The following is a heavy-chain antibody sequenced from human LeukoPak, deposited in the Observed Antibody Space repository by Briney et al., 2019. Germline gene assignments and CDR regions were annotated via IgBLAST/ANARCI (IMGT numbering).Heavy chain of an antibody. CDR3: AREGRHAFDI. D-gene: IGHD3-10*01. Sequence: GGSLRLSCAASGFTFSSYGMHWVRQAPGKGLEWVAVISYDGRNKYYADSVKGRFTISRDNAKNSLYLQMNSLRAEDTALYHCAREGRHAFDIWGQGTMVTVSS. CDR1: GFTFSSYG. CDR2: ISYDGRNK. J-gene: IGHJ3*02. V-gene: IGHV3-33*05.